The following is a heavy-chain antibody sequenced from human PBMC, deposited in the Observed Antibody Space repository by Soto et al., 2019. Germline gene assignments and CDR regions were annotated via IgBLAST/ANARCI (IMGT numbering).Heavy chain of an antibody. CDR3: AKGGPVIPAMAMGEYYYYGLDV. Sequence: PGGSLRLSCAASGFTFGSYAMSWVRQAPGKGLEWVSTISANSVSTYYADSVQGRFTISRDNSKNTLYLQVNSLGAEDTAVYYCAKGGPVIPAMAMGEYYYYGLDVWGQGTTVTVSS. CDR1: GFTFGSYA. J-gene: IGHJ6*02. CDR2: ISANSVST. D-gene: IGHD5-18*01. V-gene: IGHV3-23*01.